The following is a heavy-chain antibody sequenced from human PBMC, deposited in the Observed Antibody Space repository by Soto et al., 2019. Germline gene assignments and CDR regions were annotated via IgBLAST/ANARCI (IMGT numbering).Heavy chain of an antibody. CDR2: ISGSGGST. D-gene: IGHD2-15*01. CDR3: AKVSPFEYCNGGSCPGNWFDP. CDR1: GFTFSSYA. Sequence: PGGSLRLSCAASGFTFSSYAMSWVRQAPGKGLEWVSAISGSGGSTYYADSVKGRFTISRDNSKNTLYLQMNSLRAEDTAVYYCAKVSPFEYCNGGSCPGNWFDPWGQGTLVTVSS. V-gene: IGHV3-23*01. J-gene: IGHJ5*02.